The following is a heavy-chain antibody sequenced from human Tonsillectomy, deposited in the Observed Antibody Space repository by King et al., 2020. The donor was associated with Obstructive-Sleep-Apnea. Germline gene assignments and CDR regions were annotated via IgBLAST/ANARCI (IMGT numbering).Heavy chain of an antibody. CDR2: IYYSGST. D-gene: IGHD2-15*01. V-gene: IGHV4-59*01. CDR1: GGSISSYY. J-gene: IGHJ2*01. CDR3: ARVRLITVVVVAPHWYFDL. Sequence: QLQESGPGLVKPSETLSLTCTVSGGSISSYYWSWIRQPPGKGLEWIGYIYYSGSTNYNPSLKSRVTISVDTSKNQFSLKLSSVTAADTAVYYCARVRLITVVVVAPHWYFDLWGRGTLVTVSS.